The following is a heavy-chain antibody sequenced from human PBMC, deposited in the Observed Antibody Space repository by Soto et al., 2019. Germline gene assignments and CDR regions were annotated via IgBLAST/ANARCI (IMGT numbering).Heavy chain of an antibody. CDR3: ARDLYSSSFFWFDA. V-gene: IGHV1-3*01. D-gene: IGHD2-2*01. J-gene: IGHJ5*02. CDR1: GYNFTQYT. CDR2: ITAGDXQT. Sequence: ASVKVSCKASGYNFTQYTIHWVRQAPGQRLEWMGWITAGDXQTXXXXXXXXXXXIRSDVSATTVYMDLNSLRSEDTAVYYCARDLYSSSFFWFDAWGRGTLVTVSS.